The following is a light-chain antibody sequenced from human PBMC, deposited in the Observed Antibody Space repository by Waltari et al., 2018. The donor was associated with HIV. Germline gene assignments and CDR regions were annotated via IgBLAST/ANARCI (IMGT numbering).Light chain of an antibody. V-gene: IGKV3-11*01. CDR3: QQRSNWPPLAT. J-gene: IGKJ3*01. CDR1: QSVSSD. Sequence: IVLTQSPATLSFSPGERATLPCRASQSVSSDLAWYQQKPGQAPRLLIYDVDKRATGIPARFSGSGSGTDITLTISSLQPEDFAVYYCQQRSNWPPLATFGPGTKVDIK. CDR2: DVD.